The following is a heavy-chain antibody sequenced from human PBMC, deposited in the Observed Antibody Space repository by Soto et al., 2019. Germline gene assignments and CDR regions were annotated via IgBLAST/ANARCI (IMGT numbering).Heavy chain of an antibody. CDR3: ARGPGWKVVYYMDV. Sequence: ASETLSLTCTVSGGSISSSSYYWGWIRQPPGKGLEWIGSIYYSGSTYYNPSLKSRVTISVDTSKNQFSLKLSSVTAADTAGYYCARGPGWKVVYYMDVGGKGTKVTLS. D-gene: IGHD2-8*02. CDR2: IYYSGST. V-gene: IGHV4-39*01. J-gene: IGHJ6*03. CDR1: GGSISSSSYY.